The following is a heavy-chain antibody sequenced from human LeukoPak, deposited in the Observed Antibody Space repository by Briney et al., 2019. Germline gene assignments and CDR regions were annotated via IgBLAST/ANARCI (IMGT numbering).Heavy chain of an antibody. J-gene: IGHJ4*02. CDR3: AAYPYYYDSSGYQSADY. CDR2: MNPNSGNT. CDR1: GYTFTSYD. Sequence: ASVKVSCKASGYTFTSYDINWVRQATGQGLEWMGWMNPNSGNTGYAQKFQGRVTMTRNTSISTAYMELSSLRSEDTAVYYCAAYPYYYDSSGYQSADYWGQGTLVTVSS. D-gene: IGHD3-22*01. V-gene: IGHV1-8*01.